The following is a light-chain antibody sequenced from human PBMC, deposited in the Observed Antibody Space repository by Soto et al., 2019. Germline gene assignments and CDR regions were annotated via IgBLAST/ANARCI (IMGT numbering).Light chain of an antibody. CDR1: KLGDRY. Sequence: SYELAQPPSVSVSPGQTATITCSGDKLGDRYACWYQQKPGQSPVLVIYRDTERPSGIPERFSGSNSGNTATLTIRGTQAMDEADYYCQAWVTRTGVFGGGTKVTVL. CDR3: QAWVTRTGV. CDR2: RDT. J-gene: IGLJ2*01. V-gene: IGLV3-1*01.